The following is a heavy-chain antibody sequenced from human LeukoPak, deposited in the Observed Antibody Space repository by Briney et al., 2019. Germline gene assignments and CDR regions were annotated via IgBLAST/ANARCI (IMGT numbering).Heavy chain of an antibody. Sequence: SETLSLTCTVSGGSISSRSYYWGWVRQPPGKGLEWIANIYYSGSTYYSPSLRSPVTISVDTSKNQFSLKLTSVTAADTAVYYCARHASVSGNWPRPLDYWGQGSLVTVSS. CDR2: IYYSGST. J-gene: IGHJ4*02. CDR1: GGSISSRSYY. V-gene: IGHV4-39*01. CDR3: ARHASVSGNWPRPLDY. D-gene: IGHD3-3*01.